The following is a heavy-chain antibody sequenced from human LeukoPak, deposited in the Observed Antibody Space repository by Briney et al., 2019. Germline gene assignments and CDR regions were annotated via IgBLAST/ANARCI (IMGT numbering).Heavy chain of an antibody. J-gene: IGHJ4*02. Sequence: PGGSLRLSCATSGFTFSSYAMHWVRQAPGKGLEWVAVISYDGSNKYYADSVKGRFTISRDNSKNTLYLQMNSLRAEDTAVYYCAKDLEPQLVGAADYWGQGTLVTVSS. CDR2: ISYDGSNK. D-gene: IGHD1-26*01. CDR3: AKDLEPQLVGAADY. CDR1: GFTFSSYA. V-gene: IGHV3-30-3*01.